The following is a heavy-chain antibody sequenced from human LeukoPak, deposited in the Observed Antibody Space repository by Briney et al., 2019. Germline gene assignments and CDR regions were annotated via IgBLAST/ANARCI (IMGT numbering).Heavy chain of an antibody. Sequence: GGPLRLSCAASGFTFSDYAMSWVRQAPGKGLEWVAGISGSGDSTYYAESVKGRFTISRDNPENTLFLQMNSLRAEDTAVYYCAKINGPFDYWGQGTLVTVSS. V-gene: IGHV3-23*01. CDR3: AKINGPFDY. J-gene: IGHJ4*02. CDR2: ISGSGDST. CDR1: GFTFSDYA.